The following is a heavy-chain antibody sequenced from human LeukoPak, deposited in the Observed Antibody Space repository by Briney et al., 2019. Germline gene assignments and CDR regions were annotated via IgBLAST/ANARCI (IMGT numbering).Heavy chain of an antibody. V-gene: IGHV3-23*01. D-gene: IGHD6-19*01. CDR2: ISGSGGST. CDR1: GFTFSSYA. CDR3: AKGKYSSGGVPDY. Sequence: GGSLRLSCAASGFTFSSYAMSWVRQAPGKGLEWVSAISGSGGSTYYADSVKGRFTVSRDNSKNTLYLQVNSLRGEDTAVYYCAKGKYSSGGVPDYWGQGTLVTVSS. J-gene: IGHJ4*02.